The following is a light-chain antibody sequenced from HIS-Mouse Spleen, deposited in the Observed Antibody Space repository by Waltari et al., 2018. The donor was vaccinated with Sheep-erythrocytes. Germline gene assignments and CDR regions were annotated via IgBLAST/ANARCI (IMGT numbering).Light chain of an antibody. CDR1: KLGDKY. CDR3: QAWDSSTAV. V-gene: IGLV3-1*01. J-gene: IGLJ2*01. CDR2: QDS. Sequence: SYELTQPPSVSVSPGQTASITCSGDKLGDKYACWYQQKPGQSPVLVIYQDSNRPSGIPERFSGSNSGNTATLTISGTQAMDEADYSCQAWDSSTAVFGGGTKLTVL.